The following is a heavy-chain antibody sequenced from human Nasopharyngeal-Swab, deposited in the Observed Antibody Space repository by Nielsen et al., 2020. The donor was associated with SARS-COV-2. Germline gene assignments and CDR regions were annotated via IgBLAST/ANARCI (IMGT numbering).Heavy chain of an antibody. CDR2: IYYSGST. J-gene: IGHJ4*02. Sequence: WIRQPPGKGLEWIGSIYYSGSTYYNPSLKSRVTISVDTSKNQFSLKLSSVTAADTAVYYCARRDYYDRGFDYWGQGTLVTVSS. V-gene: IGHV4-39*01. CDR3: ARRDYYDRGFDY. D-gene: IGHD3-22*01.